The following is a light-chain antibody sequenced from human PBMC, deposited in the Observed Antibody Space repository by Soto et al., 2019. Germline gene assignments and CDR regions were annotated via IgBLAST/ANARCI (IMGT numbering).Light chain of an antibody. Sequence: QSVLTQPPSVSGAPGQRVTISCTGSSSNIGAGYDVHWYQQLPGTAPKLLIYGNSNRTSGVPDRFSGYKSGTSASLAITGLQTDDEADYYCQSYDSSLSASNVFGTGTKLTVL. V-gene: IGLV1-40*01. CDR2: GNS. J-gene: IGLJ1*01. CDR3: QSYDSSLSASNV. CDR1: SSNIGAGYD.